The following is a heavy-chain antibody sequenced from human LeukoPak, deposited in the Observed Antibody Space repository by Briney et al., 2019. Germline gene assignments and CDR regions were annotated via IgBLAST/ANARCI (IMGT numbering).Heavy chain of an antibody. V-gene: IGHV3-30*02. D-gene: IGHD2-15*01. Sequence: PGGSLRLSCAASGFTFSTYGFHWVRQAPGKGLEWVAFIRYDGSNKYFADSVKGRFTISRDNSKNTLYLQMNSLRAEDTAVYYCAKGGPYYYYGMDVWGQGTTVTVSS. CDR1: GFTFSTYG. CDR2: IRYDGSNK. J-gene: IGHJ6*02. CDR3: AKGGPYYYYGMDV.